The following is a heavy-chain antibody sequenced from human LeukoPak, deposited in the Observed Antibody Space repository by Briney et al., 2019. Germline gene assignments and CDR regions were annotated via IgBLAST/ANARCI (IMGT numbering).Heavy chain of an antibody. V-gene: IGHV3-48*03. CDR1: GFSFSSYE. CDR2: INSGASTI. J-gene: IGHJ4*02. Sequence: PGGSLRLSCAASGFSFSSYEMNWVRQAPGKGLERVSYINSGASTIYYADSVKGRFTISRDNAKKSLYLRMNNLRAEDTAVYYCASAYGGLLDYWGQGTLVTVSS. CDR3: ASAYGGLLDY. D-gene: IGHD3-16*01.